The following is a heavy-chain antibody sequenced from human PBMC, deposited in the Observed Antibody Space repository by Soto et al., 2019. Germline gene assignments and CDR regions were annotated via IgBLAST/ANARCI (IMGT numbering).Heavy chain of an antibody. Sequence: QVQLVESGGGVVQPGGSLRLSCETSGFTFDTHGIHWVRQAPGKGLEWLAVVSYDGVRKYYADSVKDRFTISRDNSKNTSNLHRNSLRAEDTVVYYCAKDRYDESRGYYSLRSLEAWGQGPWSPSRQ. J-gene: IGHJ1*01. CDR3: AKDRYDESRGYYSLRSLEA. CDR2: VSYDGVRK. D-gene: IGHD3-22*01. CDR1: GFTFDTHG. V-gene: IGHV3-30*18.